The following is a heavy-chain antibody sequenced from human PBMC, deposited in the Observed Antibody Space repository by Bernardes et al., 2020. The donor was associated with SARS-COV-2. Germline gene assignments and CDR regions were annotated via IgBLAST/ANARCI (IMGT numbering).Heavy chain of an antibody. CDR3: ARAKVRGYNWNYYGMDV. CDR2: IYYSGST. Sequence: SETLSLTCTVSGGSISSYYWSWIRQPPGKGLEWIGYIYYSGSTNYNPSLKSRVTISVDTSKNQFSLKLSSVTAADTAVYYCARAKVRGYNWNYYGMDVWGQGTTVTVSS. CDR1: GGSISSYY. J-gene: IGHJ6*02. D-gene: IGHD1-20*01. V-gene: IGHV4-59*01.